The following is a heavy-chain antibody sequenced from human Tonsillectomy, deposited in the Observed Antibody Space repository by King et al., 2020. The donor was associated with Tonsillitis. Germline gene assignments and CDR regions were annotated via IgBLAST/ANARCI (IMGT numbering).Heavy chain of an antibody. D-gene: IGHD1-26*01. CDR1: GYTFTGYY. CDR3: ARVGNIVGDTRDY. V-gene: IGHV1-2*02. J-gene: IGHJ4*02. CDR2: INPNRGVT. Sequence: QLVQSGAEVKKPGASVKVSCKSSGYTFTGYYMHWVRQAPGQGLEWMGWINPNRGVTNYAQKFQGRFTMTRDTSISTAYMELNRLTSDDTAVYYCARVGNIVGDTRDYWGQGTLVTVSS.